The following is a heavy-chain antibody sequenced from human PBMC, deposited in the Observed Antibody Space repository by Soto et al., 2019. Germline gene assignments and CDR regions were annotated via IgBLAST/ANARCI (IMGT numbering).Heavy chain of an antibody. J-gene: IGHJ5*02. Sequence: ASVKVSCKASGYTFTSFGINWVRQAPGQGLEWMGWISAKNDDTKYAQKIQGRVTMTTDTSTSTAYMELRSLRSDDTAVYYCARKGRFCTGGVRYSNWFDPWGPGTLVTVSS. CDR3: ARKGRFCTGGVRYSNWFDP. D-gene: IGHD2-8*02. CDR2: ISAKNDDT. CDR1: GYTFTSFG. V-gene: IGHV1-18*04.